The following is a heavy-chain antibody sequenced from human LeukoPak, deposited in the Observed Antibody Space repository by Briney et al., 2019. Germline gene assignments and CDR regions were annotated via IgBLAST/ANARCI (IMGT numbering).Heavy chain of an antibody. CDR1: GGTFSSYA. J-gene: IGHJ6*02. CDR3: ARVGDSSGYYYYYYGMDV. Sequence: ASVKVSCKASGGTFSSYAISWVRQAPGQGLEWMGRIIPILGIANYAQKFQGRVTITAVKSTSTAYMELSSLGSEDTAVYYCARVGDSSGYYYYYYGMDVWGQGTTVTVSS. CDR2: IIPILGIA. D-gene: IGHD3-22*01. V-gene: IGHV1-69*04.